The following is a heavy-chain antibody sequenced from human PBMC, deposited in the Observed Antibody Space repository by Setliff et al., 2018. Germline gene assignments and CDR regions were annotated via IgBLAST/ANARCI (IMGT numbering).Heavy chain of an antibody. Sequence: SETLSLTCAVYGGSFSGYYWSWIRQPAGKGLEWIGSIYFTGNTYYNPSLKSRVTVSVDTSRNQFSLTLNSVTAGDTAVYYCARVKVDTAWGDGFDVWGQGTLVTVSS. D-gene: IGHD5-18*01. CDR1: GGSFSGYY. CDR2: IYFTGNT. V-gene: IGHV4-34*11. CDR3: ARVKVDTAWGDGFDV. J-gene: IGHJ3*01.